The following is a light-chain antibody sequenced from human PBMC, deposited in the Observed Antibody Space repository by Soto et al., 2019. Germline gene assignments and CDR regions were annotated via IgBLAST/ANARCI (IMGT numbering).Light chain of an antibody. J-gene: IGKJ1*01. CDR2: AAS. CDR3: QQSYNSPQT. V-gene: IGKV1-39*01. CDR1: QIIITY. Sequence: DIQLSQSPSSRSASVVDEVPIPFRARQIIITYLNWYQLKPGKPPRLLIYAASSLQSGVPSRFSGSGSGTDFTLTISSLQPEDFATYSCQQSYNSPQTFGQGTKVDIK.